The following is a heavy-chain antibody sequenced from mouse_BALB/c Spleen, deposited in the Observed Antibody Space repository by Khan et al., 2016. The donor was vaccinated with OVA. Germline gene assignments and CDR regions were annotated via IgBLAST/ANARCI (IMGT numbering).Heavy chain of an antibody. Sequence: EVELVESGGGLVQPGGSRKLSCAASGFTSSSYGMHWVRQAPEKGLEWVAYISGDSNTIYYADTVKGRFTISRDNPKNTLFLQMTSLMSEDTARYYCATSYFYGYYFDYWGPGTTLTVSS. D-gene: IGHD1-1*01. CDR2: ISGDSNTI. V-gene: IGHV5-17*02. CDR1: GFTSSSYG. J-gene: IGHJ2*01. CDR3: ATSYFYGYYFDY.